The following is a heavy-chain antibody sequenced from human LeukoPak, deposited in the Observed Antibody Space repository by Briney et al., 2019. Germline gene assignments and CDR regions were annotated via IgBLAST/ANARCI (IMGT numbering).Heavy chain of an antibody. CDR3: AREDEFKRWLQL. V-gene: IGHV1-46*01. CDR1: GYTFTSYY. J-gene: IGHJ4*02. Sequence: ASVKVSCKASGYTFTSYYMHWVRQAPGQGLEWMGIINPSGGSTSYAQKFQGRATMTRDMSTSTVYMELSSLRSEDTAVYYCAREDEFKRWLQLWGQGTLVTVSS. CDR2: INPSGGST. D-gene: IGHD5-24*01.